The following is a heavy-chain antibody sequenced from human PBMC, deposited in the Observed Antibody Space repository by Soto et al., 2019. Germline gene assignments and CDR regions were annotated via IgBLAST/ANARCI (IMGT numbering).Heavy chain of an antibody. CDR2: IIPIFGTA. J-gene: IGHJ4*02. Sequence: QVQLVQSGAEVKKPGSSVKVSCKASGGTFSSYAISWVRQAPGQGLEWMGGIIPIFGTANYAQKFQGRVTITADESTSTAYMELSSLRSEDTAVYYCASFEGAYNWNDGASDYWGQGTLVTVSS. D-gene: IGHD1-20*01. CDR1: GGTFSSYA. CDR3: ASFEGAYNWNDGASDY. V-gene: IGHV1-69*01.